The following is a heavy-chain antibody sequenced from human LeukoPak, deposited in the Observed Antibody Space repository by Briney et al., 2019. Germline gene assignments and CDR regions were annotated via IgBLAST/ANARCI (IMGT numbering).Heavy chain of an antibody. CDR1: GFTFSTYA. J-gene: IGHJ4*02. D-gene: IGHD3-16*01. CDR2: ISGSVDST. CDR3: ARSRGPNTFGGVHDY. V-gene: IGHV3-23*01. Sequence: GGSLRLSCAASGFTFSTYAMSWVRQAPGKGLEWVSGISGSVDSTYYADSVKGRFTISRDNSKNTLYLQMNGLRAEDTAVYCCARSRGPNTFGGVHDYWGQGTLVTVSS.